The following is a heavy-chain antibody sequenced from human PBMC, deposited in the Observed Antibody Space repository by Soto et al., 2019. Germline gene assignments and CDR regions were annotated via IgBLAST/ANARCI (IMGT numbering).Heavy chain of an antibody. CDR3: ARGPRVYSGDDFYGY. Sequence: QVQLVQSGAEVKKPGSSVKVSCKASGGTFSSYTISWVRQAPGQGLEWMGRIIPILGIANYAQKFQGRVTITADKSTSTAYMELSSLRSEDTAVYYCARGPRVYSGDDFYGYWGQGTLVTVSS. D-gene: IGHD5-12*01. CDR2: IIPILGIA. J-gene: IGHJ4*02. V-gene: IGHV1-69*02. CDR1: GGTFSSYT.